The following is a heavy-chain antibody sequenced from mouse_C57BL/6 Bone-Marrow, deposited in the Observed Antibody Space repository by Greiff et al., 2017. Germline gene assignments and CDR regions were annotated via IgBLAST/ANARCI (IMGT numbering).Heavy chain of an antibody. CDR1: GFTFSSYG. V-gene: IGHV5-6*01. D-gene: IGHD1-1*01. CDR3: ARESRYYYGSSYRVDYFDY. J-gene: IGHJ2*01. CDR2: ISSGGSYT. Sequence: EVKLVESGGDLVKPGGSLKLSCAASGFTFSSYGMSWVRQTPDKRLEWVATISSGGSYTYYPDSVKGRFTISRDNAKNTLYLQMSSLKSEDTAMYYCARESRYYYGSSYRVDYFDYWGQGTTLTVSS.